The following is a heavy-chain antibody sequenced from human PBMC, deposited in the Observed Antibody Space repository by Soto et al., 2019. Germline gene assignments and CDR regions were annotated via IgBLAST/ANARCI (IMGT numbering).Heavy chain of an antibody. CDR3: ARGMVQEGDYGEIYYYYTMDV. CDR2: ISYSGST. J-gene: IGHJ6*02. D-gene: IGHD4-17*01. V-gene: IGHV4-31*03. Sequence: SETLSLTCSVSGGSISSGRYYWSWVRQFPGKGLEWVGYISYSGSTSYNPSLRSRVTISADRSKNQLSLKVSSVTAADTAVYYCARGMVQEGDYGEIYYYYTMDVWGQGTTVTVSS. CDR1: GGSISSGRYY.